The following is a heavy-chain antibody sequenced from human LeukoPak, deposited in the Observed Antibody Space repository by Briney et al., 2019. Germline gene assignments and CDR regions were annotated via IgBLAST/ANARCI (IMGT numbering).Heavy chain of an antibody. Sequence: GGSLRLSCAVSGFTFNNYAMSWVRQAPGKGLEWVSTISGSGGRTYYADSVKGRFTISRDNSKNTLYLQMNSLRAEDTAIYYCAKDFEGYSSSWYYFDYWGQGTLVTVSS. CDR2: ISGSGGRT. V-gene: IGHV3-23*01. D-gene: IGHD6-13*01. CDR1: GFTFNNYA. J-gene: IGHJ4*02. CDR3: AKDFEGYSSSWYYFDY.